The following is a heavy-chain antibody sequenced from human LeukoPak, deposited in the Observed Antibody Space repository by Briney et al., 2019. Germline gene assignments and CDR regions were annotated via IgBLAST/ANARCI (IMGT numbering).Heavy chain of an antibody. Sequence: PSETLSLTCSVSGGYIRGYHWSWIRQPPGKGLEWIGYIYYDGSTNYNPSLKSRVTMSVDTSKNQFSLKLRSVTAADTAVYYCARYTAMVPFDYWGQGTLVTVSS. V-gene: IGHV4-59*01. CDR3: ARYTAMVPFDY. J-gene: IGHJ4*02. CDR2: IYYDGST. D-gene: IGHD5-18*01. CDR1: GGYIRGYH.